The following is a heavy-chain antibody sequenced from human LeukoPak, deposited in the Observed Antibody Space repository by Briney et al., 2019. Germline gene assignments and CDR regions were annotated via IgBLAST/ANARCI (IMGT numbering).Heavy chain of an antibody. J-gene: IGHJ4*02. D-gene: IGHD2-21*01. CDR2: INSDGRST. CDR1: GFTFSSYW. V-gene: IGHV3-74*01. Sequence: GGSLRLSCVASGFTFSSYWMHWVRQAPGKGLVWVSRINSDGRSTSYADSAKGRFTISRDNAKNTLYLQMNSLRAEDTAVYYCVRDVWGDRDSYFDYWGQGTLVTVSS. CDR3: VRDVWGDRDSYFDY.